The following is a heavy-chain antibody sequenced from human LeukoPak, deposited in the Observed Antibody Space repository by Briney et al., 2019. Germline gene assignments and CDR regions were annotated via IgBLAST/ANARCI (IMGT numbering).Heavy chain of an antibody. V-gene: IGHV1-69*06. CDR1: GGTFSSYA. CDR3: AQGRIAVADHAFDI. J-gene: IGHJ3*02. D-gene: IGHD6-19*01. Sequence: SVKVSCKASGGTFSSYAISWVRQAPGQGLEWMGRIIPIFGTANYAQKFQGRVTITADRSTSTAYMELSSLRSEDTAVYYCAQGRIAVADHAFDIWGQGTMVTVSS. CDR2: IIPIFGTA.